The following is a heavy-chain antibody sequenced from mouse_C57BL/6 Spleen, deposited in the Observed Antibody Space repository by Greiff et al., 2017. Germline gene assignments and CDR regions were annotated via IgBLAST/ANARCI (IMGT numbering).Heavy chain of an antibody. V-gene: IGHV5-12*01. CDR2: ISNGGGST. J-gene: IGHJ4*01. CDR1: GFTFSDYY. CDR3: ARAFITTVDPIYYYAMDY. Sequence: EVQMVESGGGLVQPGGSLKLSCAASGFTFSDYYMYWVRQTPEKRLEWVAYISNGGGSTYYPDTVKGRFTISRDNAKSTLYLQMSRLKSEDTAMYYCARAFITTVDPIYYYAMDYWGQGTSVTVSS. D-gene: IGHD1-1*01.